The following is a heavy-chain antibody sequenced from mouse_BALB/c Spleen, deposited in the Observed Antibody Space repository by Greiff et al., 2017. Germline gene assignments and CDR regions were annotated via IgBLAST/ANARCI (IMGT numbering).Heavy chain of an antibody. D-gene: IGHD1-1*01. CDR2: IHPSDSDT. CDR3: ARDYCGSSYDAMDY. CDR1: GYSFTSYW. J-gene: IGHJ4*01. V-gene: IGHV1-74*01. Sequence: QVQLQQPGAELVRPGASVKLSCKASGYSFTSYWMNWVKQRPGQGLEWIGMIHPSDSDTRLNQKFKDKATLTVDKSSSTAYMQLSSPTSEDSAVYYCARDYCGSSYDAMDYWGQGTSVTVSS.